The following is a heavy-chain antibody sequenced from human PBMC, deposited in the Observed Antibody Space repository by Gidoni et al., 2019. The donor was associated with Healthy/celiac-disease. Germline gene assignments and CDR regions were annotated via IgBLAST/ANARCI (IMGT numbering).Heavy chain of an antibody. J-gene: IGHJ5*02. CDR2: IYYSGST. D-gene: IGHD3-3*01. CDR1: GGSISSSRYY. Sequence: QLQLQESGPGLVKPSETLSLTCTVSGGSISSSRYYWGWIRQPPGKGLEWIGSIYYSGSTYYNPSLKSRVTISVDTSKNQFSLKLSSVTAADTAVYYCARQGGGITIFGVVTPYNWFDPWGQGTLVTVSS. CDR3: ARQGGGITIFGVVTPYNWFDP. V-gene: IGHV4-39*01.